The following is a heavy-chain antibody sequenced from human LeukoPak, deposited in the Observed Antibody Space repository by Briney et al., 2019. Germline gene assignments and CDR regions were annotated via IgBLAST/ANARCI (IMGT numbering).Heavy chain of an antibody. CDR2: IYYTGST. CDR3: ARGGWSLDY. J-gene: IGHJ4*02. CDR1: GGSINNYY. Sequence: SETLSLTCTVSGGSINNYYWSWIRQPPGKELEWIGYIYYTGSTNYNPSLNSRVTISLDTSENQFSLRLNSVTAADTAVYFCARGGWSLDYWGQGTLVTVSS. D-gene: IGHD6-19*01. V-gene: IGHV4-59*01.